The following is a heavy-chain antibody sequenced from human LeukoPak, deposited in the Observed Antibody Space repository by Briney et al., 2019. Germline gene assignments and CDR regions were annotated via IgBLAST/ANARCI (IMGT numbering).Heavy chain of an antibody. V-gene: IGHV4-34*01. D-gene: IGHD2-15*01. Sequence: SETLSLTCAVYGGSFSGYYWSWIRQPPEKGLEWIGEINHSGSTNYNPSLKSRVTISVDTSKNQFSLKLSSVTAADTAVHYCARGYGVAVVVAATSHAEYFQHWGQGTLVTVSS. CDR3: ARGYGVAVVVAATSHAEYFQH. CDR1: GGSFSGYY. CDR2: INHSGST. J-gene: IGHJ1*01.